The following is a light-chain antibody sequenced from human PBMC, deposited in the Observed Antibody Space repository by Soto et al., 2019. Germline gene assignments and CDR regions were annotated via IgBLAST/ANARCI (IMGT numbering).Light chain of an antibody. Sequence: QSALTQPASVSGSPGQSITISCSGTSSDVGSYDHVAWYQQFPGKTPKLIIYEVSNRPSGVSNRFSGSKSGNTASLTISGLQAEDEADYYCSSYTSSSTPNWVFGGGTKLTVL. CDR2: EVS. CDR3: SSYTSSSTPNWV. J-gene: IGLJ3*02. CDR1: SSDVGSYDH. V-gene: IGLV2-14*01.